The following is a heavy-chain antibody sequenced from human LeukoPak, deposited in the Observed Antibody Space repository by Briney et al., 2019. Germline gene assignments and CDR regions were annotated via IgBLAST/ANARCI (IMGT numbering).Heavy chain of an antibody. Sequence: SETLSLTCTVSGGSISSSSHYWGWIRQPPGKGLEWIGSIYYSGSTYYNPSLKSRVTISVDTSKNQFSLKLSSVTAADTAVYYCARVQGFSSGWYGGWGYYFDYWGQGTLVTVSS. J-gene: IGHJ4*02. D-gene: IGHD6-19*01. CDR3: ARVQGFSSGWYGGWGYYFDY. V-gene: IGHV4-39*07. CDR1: GGSISSSSHY. CDR2: IYYSGST.